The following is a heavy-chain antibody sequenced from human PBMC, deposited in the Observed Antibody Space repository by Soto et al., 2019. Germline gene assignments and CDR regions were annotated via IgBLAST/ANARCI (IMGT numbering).Heavy chain of an antibody. D-gene: IGHD6-19*01. J-gene: IGHJ5*02. CDR3: AKPYSSGWYSRNWFDP. CDR2: ISGSGGST. CDR1: GFTFSSYA. V-gene: IGHV3-23*01. Sequence: PGGSLRLSCAASGFTFSSYAMSWVRQAPGKGLEWVSAISGSGGSTYYADSVKGRFTISRDNSKNTLYLQMNSLRAEDTAVYYCAKPYSSGWYSRNWFDPWGQGTLVTVSS.